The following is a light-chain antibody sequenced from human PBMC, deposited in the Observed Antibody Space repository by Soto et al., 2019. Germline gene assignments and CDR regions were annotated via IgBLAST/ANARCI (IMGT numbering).Light chain of an antibody. Sequence: QSALTQPASVSGSPGQSITISCTGTSSDVAGYNFVSWYQQHPGKAPKLIIYDVSYRPSGVSSRFFGSKSGNTASLTISGLQAEDEADYYCKSYTSINTYVFGTGPKVTVL. V-gene: IGLV2-14*01. CDR3: KSYTSINTYV. CDR2: DVS. J-gene: IGLJ1*01. CDR1: SSDVAGYNF.